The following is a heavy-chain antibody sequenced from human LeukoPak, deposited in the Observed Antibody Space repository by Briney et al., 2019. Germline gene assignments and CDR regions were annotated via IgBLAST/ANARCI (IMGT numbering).Heavy chain of an antibody. D-gene: IGHD1-26*01. Sequence: GGSLRLSCAASGFTFSSYAMSWVRQAPGKGLECISGFSGSGGSTYYADSVKGRFTISRDNSKNTLYLQMNSLRAEDTAMYYCARGLSGSYDFDYWGQGTLVTVSS. V-gene: IGHV3-23*01. CDR1: GFTFSSYA. CDR3: ARGLSGSYDFDY. J-gene: IGHJ4*02. CDR2: FSGSGGST.